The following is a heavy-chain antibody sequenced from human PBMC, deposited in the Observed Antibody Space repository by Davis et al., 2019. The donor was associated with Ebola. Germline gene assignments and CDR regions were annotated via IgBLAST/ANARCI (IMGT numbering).Heavy chain of an antibody. D-gene: IGHD1-26*01. V-gene: IGHV4-4*02. CDR1: GGSISSSNW. J-gene: IGHJ4*02. Sequence: SETLSLTCAVSGGSISSSNWWSWVRQPPGKGLEWIGEIYHSGSTNYNPSLKSRVTISVDKSKNQFSLKLSSVTAEDTAVYYCAKMEEWELRLGYWGQGTLVTVSS. CDR2: IYHSGST. CDR3: AKMEEWELRLGY.